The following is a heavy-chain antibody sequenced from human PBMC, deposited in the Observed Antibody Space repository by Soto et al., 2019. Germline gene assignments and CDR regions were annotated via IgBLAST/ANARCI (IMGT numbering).Heavy chain of an antibody. J-gene: IGHJ1*01. CDR1: GGSISSGGYY. V-gene: IGHV4-31*03. CDR3: ARASHVSGYDSSEYFQH. CDR2: IYYSGST. Sequence: QVQLQESGPGLVKPSQTLSLTCTVSGGSISSGGYYWSWIRQHPGKGLEWIGYIYYSGSTYYNPSLKCRVTISVDTSKNQFSLKLSSVTAADTAVYYCARASHVSGYDSSEYFQHWGQGTLVTVSS. D-gene: IGHD5-12*01.